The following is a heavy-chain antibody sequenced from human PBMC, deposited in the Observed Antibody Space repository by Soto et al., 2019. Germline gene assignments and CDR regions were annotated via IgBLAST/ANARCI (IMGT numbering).Heavy chain of an antibody. V-gene: IGHV3-11*01. CDR1: GFTFSDYY. D-gene: IGHD3-9*01. CDR3: ARDLNPYYDILTGYSPQGYFDY. Sequence: GGSLRLSCAASGFTFSDYYMSWIRQAPGKGLEWVSYISSSGSTIYYADSVKGRFTISRDNAKNSLYLQMNSLRAEDTAVYYCARDLNPYYDILTGYSPQGYFDYWGQGTLVTVS. J-gene: IGHJ4*02. CDR2: ISSSGSTI.